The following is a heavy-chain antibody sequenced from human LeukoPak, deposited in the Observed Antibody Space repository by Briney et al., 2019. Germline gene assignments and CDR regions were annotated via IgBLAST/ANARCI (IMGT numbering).Heavy chain of an antibody. D-gene: IGHD2-2*01. V-gene: IGHV3-23*01. Sequence: GGSLRLSCAASGFIVSGNYMSWVRQAPGKGLEWVSAISGSGGSTYYADSVKGRFTISRDNSKNTLYLQMNSLRAEDTAVYYCARKKEFYCSSTSCIIDYWGQGTLVTVSS. CDR1: GFIVSGNY. CDR2: ISGSGGST. J-gene: IGHJ4*02. CDR3: ARKKEFYCSSTSCIIDY.